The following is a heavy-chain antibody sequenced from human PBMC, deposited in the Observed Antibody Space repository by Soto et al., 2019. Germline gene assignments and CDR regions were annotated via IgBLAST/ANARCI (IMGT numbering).Heavy chain of an antibody. D-gene: IGHD3-16*01. CDR3: ARDLGYYDYVMVPFDI. J-gene: IGHJ3*02. CDR1: GFTFSSYW. V-gene: IGHV3-74*01. Sequence: GGSLRLSCAASGFTFSSYWMHWVRQAPGKGLVWVSRINSDGSSTSYADSVKGRFTISRDNAKNTLYLQMNSLRAEDTALFYCARDLGYYDYVMVPFDIWGQGTMVTVSS. CDR2: INSDGSST.